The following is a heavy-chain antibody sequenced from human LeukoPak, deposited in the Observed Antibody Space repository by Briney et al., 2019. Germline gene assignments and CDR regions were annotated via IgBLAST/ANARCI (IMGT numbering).Heavy chain of an antibody. CDR1: GYTFTSYA. Sequence: ASVKVSCKASGYTFTSYAMHWVRQAPGQMLEWMGWINAGNGNTKYSQKFQGRVTITRDTSASTAYMELSSLRSEDTAVYYCARGITMVRGVIPFAYWGQGTLVTVSS. CDR2: INAGNGNT. D-gene: IGHD3-10*01. V-gene: IGHV1-3*01. J-gene: IGHJ4*02. CDR3: ARGITMVRGVIPFAY.